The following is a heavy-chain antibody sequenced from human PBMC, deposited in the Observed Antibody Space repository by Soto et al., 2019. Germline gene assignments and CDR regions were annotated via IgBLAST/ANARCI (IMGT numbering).Heavy chain of an antibody. CDR3: AKVTFSGDYYYSYGMDV. D-gene: IGHD1-26*01. J-gene: IGHJ6*02. Sequence: PXVSLRLSCSASGFTFSAYGMHWVRQAPGKGLEWVAVTSYDGSTNFYADSLRGRFTISRDNSQNTLYLQMNSLRAEDTAVYYCAKVTFSGDYYYSYGMDVCGQGTTVTVSS. CDR1: GFTFSAYG. V-gene: IGHV3-30*18. CDR2: TSYDGSTN.